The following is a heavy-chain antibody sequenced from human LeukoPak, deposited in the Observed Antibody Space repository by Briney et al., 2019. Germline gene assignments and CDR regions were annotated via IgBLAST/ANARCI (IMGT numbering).Heavy chain of an antibody. CDR3: ATLMVVTARGGDY. D-gene: IGHD2-21*02. J-gene: IGHJ4*02. V-gene: IGHV4-59*11. CDR1: GGSISSHY. Sequence: PSETLSLTCTVSGGSISSHYWNWIRQPPGKGLEWIGYIYYSGSTNYNPSLKSRVTISVDTSKNQFSLKLSSVTAADTAVYYCATLMVVTARGGDYWGQGTLVTVSS. CDR2: IYYSGST.